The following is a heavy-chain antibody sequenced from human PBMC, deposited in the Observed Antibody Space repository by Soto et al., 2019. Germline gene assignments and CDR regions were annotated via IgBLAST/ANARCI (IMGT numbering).Heavy chain of an antibody. J-gene: IGHJ4*02. V-gene: IGHV1-8*01. CDR3: ARGLVFEKSGWIGFDY. CDR2: MNPNSGNT. Sequence: QVQLVQSGAEVKKPGASVKVSCKASGYTFTSYDINWVRQATGQGLEWMGWMNPNSGNTGYAQKFQGRVTMTRNTSISTAYMELSSLRSEDTAVYYCARGLVFEKSGWIGFDYWGQGTLVTVSS. D-gene: IGHD6-19*01. CDR1: GYTFTSYD.